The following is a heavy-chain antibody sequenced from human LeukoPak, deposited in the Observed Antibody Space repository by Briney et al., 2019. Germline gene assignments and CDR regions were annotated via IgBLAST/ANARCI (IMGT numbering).Heavy chain of an antibody. D-gene: IGHD4-17*01. CDR1: GFTFSSYE. Sequence: PGGSLRLSCAASGFTFSSYEMNWVRQAPGKGLEWVSYISSSGSTIYYADSVKGRFTISRDNSKNTLYLQMNSLRAEDTAVYYCARGATVTGFGLFDYWGQGTLVTVSS. CDR2: ISSSGSTI. J-gene: IGHJ4*02. CDR3: ARGATVTGFGLFDY. V-gene: IGHV3-48*03.